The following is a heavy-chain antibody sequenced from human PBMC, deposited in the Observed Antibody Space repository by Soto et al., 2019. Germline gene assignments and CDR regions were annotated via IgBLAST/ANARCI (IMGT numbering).Heavy chain of an antibody. J-gene: IGHJ5*02. CDR3: ARGRIYCSGGSCPLDWFDP. D-gene: IGHD2-15*01. Sequence: SETLSLTCTVSGGSISSGGYYWSWIRQHPGKGLEWIGYIYYSGSTYYNPSLKSRVTISVDTSKNQFSLKLSSVTAADTAVYYCARGRIYCSGGSCPLDWFDPWGQGTLVTAPQ. CDR1: GGSISSGGYY. V-gene: IGHV4-31*03. CDR2: IYYSGST.